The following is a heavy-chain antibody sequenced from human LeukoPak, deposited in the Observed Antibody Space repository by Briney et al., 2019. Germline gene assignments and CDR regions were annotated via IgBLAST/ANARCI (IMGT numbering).Heavy chain of an antibody. V-gene: IGHV3-15*01. J-gene: IGHJ4*02. CDR2: IKSKTDGGTT. CDR1: GFTFSSYA. D-gene: IGHD1-26*01. Sequence: GGSLRLSCAASGFTFSSYAMSWVRQAPGKGLEWVGRIKSKTDGGTTDYAAFVKGRFSISRDDSKNTLSLQMNSLKTEDTAMYYCASGEWELLEYWGQGTLVTVSS. CDR3: ASGEWELLEY.